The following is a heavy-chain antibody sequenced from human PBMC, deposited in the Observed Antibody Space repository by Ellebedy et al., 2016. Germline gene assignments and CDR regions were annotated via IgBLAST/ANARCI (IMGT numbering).Heavy chain of an antibody. V-gene: IGHV3-30*03. CDR2: ISYDGSNK. J-gene: IGHJ4*02. Sequence: GGSLRLXXAASGFTFSSYWMSWVRQAPGKGLEWVAVISYDGSNKYYADSVKGRFTISRDNAKNSLYLQMNSLRAEDTAVYYCARARWELLYYFDYWGQGTLVTVSS. CDR3: ARARWELLYYFDY. D-gene: IGHD1-26*01. CDR1: GFTFSSYW.